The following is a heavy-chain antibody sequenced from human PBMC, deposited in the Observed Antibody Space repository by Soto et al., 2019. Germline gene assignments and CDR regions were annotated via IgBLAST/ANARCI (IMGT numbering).Heavy chain of an antibody. Sequence: AAVKVSCKACGYTFTGYYMHWVRQAPGQGLEWMGWINPNSGGTNYARKFQGRVTMTRDTSISTAYMELSRLRSDDTAVYYCARSPYDSSGYFDHWGQGTLVTVSS. V-gene: IGHV1-2*02. D-gene: IGHD3-22*01. CDR3: ARSPYDSSGYFDH. J-gene: IGHJ5*02. CDR1: GYTFTGYY. CDR2: INPNSGGT.